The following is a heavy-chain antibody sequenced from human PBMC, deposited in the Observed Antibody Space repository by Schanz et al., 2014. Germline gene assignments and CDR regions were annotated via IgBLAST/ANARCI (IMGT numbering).Heavy chain of an antibody. D-gene: IGHD2-2*01. Sequence: EVQLVESGGGLVQPGGSQRLSCAASGFTFSNYGMNWVRQAPEKGLEWVSYISSSSGTIYYADSVKGRFTISRDNAKNLLYLQMNGLRAEDTAVYFCARDLSSLIQGDVWGKGTTVTVSS. CDR1: GFTFSNYG. CDR3: ARDLSSLIQGDV. J-gene: IGHJ6*04. CDR2: ISSSSGTI. V-gene: IGHV3-48*01.